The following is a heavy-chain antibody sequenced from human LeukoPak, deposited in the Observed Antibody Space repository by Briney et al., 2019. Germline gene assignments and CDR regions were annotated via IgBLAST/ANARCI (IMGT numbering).Heavy chain of an antibody. Sequence: EGSLRLSCAASGFTFNSYWMHWVRQGPGKGLVWVSRINSDGTTTTYADSVKGRFTISRDNAKNTLYLQVNSLRAEDTAVYYCARAGQGFDSWGQGTLVTVSS. CDR3: ARAGQGFDS. CDR1: GFTFNSYW. J-gene: IGHJ5*01. CDR2: INSDGTTT. V-gene: IGHV3-74*01.